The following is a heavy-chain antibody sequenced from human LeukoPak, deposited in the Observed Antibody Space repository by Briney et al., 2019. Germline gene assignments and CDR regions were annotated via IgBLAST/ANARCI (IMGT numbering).Heavy chain of an antibody. D-gene: IGHD3-22*01. V-gene: IGHV4-59*01. CDR3: ARGGNYYDSSGKNFDY. J-gene: IGHJ4*02. Sequence: SETLSLTCTASGGSISSYYWSWIRQPPGKGLEWIGYIYYSGSTNYNPSLKSRVTISVDASKNQFSLKLSSVTAADTAVYYCARGGNYYDSSGKNFDYWGQGTLVTVSS. CDR1: GGSISSYY. CDR2: IYYSGST.